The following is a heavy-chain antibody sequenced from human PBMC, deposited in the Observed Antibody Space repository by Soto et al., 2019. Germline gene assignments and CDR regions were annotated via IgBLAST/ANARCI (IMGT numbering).Heavy chain of an antibody. D-gene: IGHD4-17*01. V-gene: IGHV4-39*01. Sequence: QLQESGPGLVKSSETLSLTCAVSGGSITSSGFWWSWIHQPPGKGLEWIATFYDTGNTFYNPSLRSRVTISADTSRNQFALNLISVTAADTAVYYCAKRAYGDPFDPWGQGTLVTVSS. CDR3: AKRAYGDPFDP. J-gene: IGHJ5*02. CDR1: GGSITSSGFW. CDR2: FYDTGNT.